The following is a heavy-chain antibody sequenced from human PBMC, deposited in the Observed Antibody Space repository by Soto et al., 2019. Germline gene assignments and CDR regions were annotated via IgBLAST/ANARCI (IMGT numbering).Heavy chain of an antibody. CDR1: GFTFSNAW. D-gene: IGHD2-2*01. V-gene: IGHV3-15*07. J-gene: IGHJ6*02. CDR3: TTARNIVVVPAAKIYYYYGMDV. CDR2: IKSKTDGGTT. Sequence: GGSLRLSCAASGFTFSNAWMNWVRQAPGKGLEWVGRIKSKTDGGTTDYAAPVKGRFTISRDDSKNTLYLQMNSLKTEDTAVYYCTTARNIVVVPAAKIYYYYGMDVWGQGTTVTVSS.